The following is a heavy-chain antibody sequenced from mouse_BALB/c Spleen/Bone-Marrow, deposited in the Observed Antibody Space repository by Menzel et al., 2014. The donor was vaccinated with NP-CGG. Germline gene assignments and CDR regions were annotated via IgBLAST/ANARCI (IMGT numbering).Heavy chain of an antibody. CDR3: ARGGTPGAMED. CDR1: DSEVFPIAY. CDR2: ILPSIGRT. Sequence: QVQLKESGSELRSPGSSVKLSCKDFDSEVFPIAYMGWLRQKPGHGFEWIGDILPSIGRTIYGEKFEDKATLDADTVSNTAYMELNSLTSEGSAIYYCARGGTPGAMEDWGQGTSVTVSS. J-gene: IGHJ4*01. V-gene: IGHV15-2*02. D-gene: IGHD3-1*01.